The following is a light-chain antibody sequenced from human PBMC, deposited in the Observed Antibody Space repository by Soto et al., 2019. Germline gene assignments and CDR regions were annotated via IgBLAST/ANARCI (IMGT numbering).Light chain of an antibody. CDR3: QHSYSAPRT. V-gene: IGKV1-12*01. CDR2: AAS. J-gene: IGKJ1*01. CDR1: QGISSW. Sequence: DIQMSKSPSWVSASVGDGVTITCRASQGISSWLAWYQQKPGKAPKLLIYAASSLKSGVPSRFSGSGSGTDFTLTISSLQTGDYASYYCQHSYSAPRTFGQGTKVDIK.